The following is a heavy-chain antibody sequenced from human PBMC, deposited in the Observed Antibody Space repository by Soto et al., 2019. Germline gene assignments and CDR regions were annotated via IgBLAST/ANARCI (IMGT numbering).Heavy chain of an antibody. CDR2: INSDGSST. J-gene: IGHJ4*02. CDR1: GFTFSSYW. D-gene: IGHD3-3*01. Sequence: HPGGSLRLSCAASGFTFSSYWMHWVRQAPGKGLVWVSRINSDGSSTSYADSVKGRFTISRDNAKNTLYLQMNSLRAEDTAVYYCASLPRNLILEWSSTDPGYFDYWGQGTLVTVSS. V-gene: IGHV3-74*01. CDR3: ASLPRNLILEWSSTDPGYFDY.